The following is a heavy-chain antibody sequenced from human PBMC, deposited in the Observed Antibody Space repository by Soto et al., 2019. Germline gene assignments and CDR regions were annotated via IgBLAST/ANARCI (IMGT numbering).Heavy chain of an antibody. V-gene: IGHV4-59*05. Sequence: SETLSLTCAVYGGSFSGYYWSWIRQPPGKGLEWIGSIYYSGSTYYNPSLKSRVTISVDTSKYHFSLKLSSVTAADTAVYYCATQGVGGSYVYTFDPWGQGTLVTVSS. J-gene: IGHJ5*02. CDR2: IYYSGST. D-gene: IGHD1-26*01. CDR1: GGSFSGYY. CDR3: ATQGVGGSYVYTFDP.